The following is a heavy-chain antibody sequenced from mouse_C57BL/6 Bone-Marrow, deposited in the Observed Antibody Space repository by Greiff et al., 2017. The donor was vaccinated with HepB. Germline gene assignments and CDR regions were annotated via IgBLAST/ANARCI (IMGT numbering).Heavy chain of an antibody. Sequence: EVQLQQSGPGLAKPSQTLSLTCSVPGYSITSDYWNWIRKFPGNKLEYMGYISYSGSTYYNPSLKSRISITRDTSKNQYYLQLNSVTTEDTATYYCARSLYQYYDSTDWYFDVWGTGTTVTVSS. CDR3: ARSLYQYYDSTDWYFDV. J-gene: IGHJ1*03. CDR2: ISYSGST. D-gene: IGHD1-1*01. V-gene: IGHV3-8*01. CDR1: GYSITSDY.